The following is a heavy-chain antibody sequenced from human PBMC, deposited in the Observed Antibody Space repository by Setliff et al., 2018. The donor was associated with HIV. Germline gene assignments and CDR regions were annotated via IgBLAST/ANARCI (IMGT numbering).Heavy chain of an antibody. CDR2: LYVSGDT. D-gene: IGHD3-10*02. J-gene: IGHJ1*01. CDR3: ASSRSLFGEEYFHH. CDR1: DDPISSYY. Sequence: SETLSLTCYVTDDPISSYYWSWVRQPAGKGLEWIGRLYVSGDTNYNPSLKSRVTMSLDTSKKHFSLNLKSVTAADTAVYYCASSRSLFGEEYFHHWGQGTLVTVSS. V-gene: IGHV4-4*07.